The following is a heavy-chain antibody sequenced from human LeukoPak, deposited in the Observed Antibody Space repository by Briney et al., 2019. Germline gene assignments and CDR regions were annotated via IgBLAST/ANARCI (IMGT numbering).Heavy chain of an antibody. Sequence: GESLKISCKGSGYSFTSYWIGWVRQMPGKGLEWMGIIYPGDSDTRYSPSFQGQVTISADKSISTAYLQWSSLKASDTAMYYCARLYEGFYYDSSGEFDYWSQGTLVTVSS. CDR3: ARLYEGFYYDSSGEFDY. D-gene: IGHD3-22*01. V-gene: IGHV5-51*01. CDR2: IYPGDSDT. CDR1: GYSFTSYW. J-gene: IGHJ4*02.